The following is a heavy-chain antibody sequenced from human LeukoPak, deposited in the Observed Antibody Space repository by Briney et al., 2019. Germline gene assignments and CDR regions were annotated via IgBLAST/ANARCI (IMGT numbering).Heavy chain of an antibody. CDR3: AKDDSEAVAGIFDY. J-gene: IGHJ4*02. D-gene: IGHD6-13*01. Sequence: GGSVRLSCAASGFTFSNYAMSWVRQAPRMGLEWVSGISGSGITTYYADSVKGRFTISRDNSKNTLYLQMNSLRAEDMAVYFCAKDDSEAVAGIFDYWGQGTLVTVSS. V-gene: IGHV3-23*01. CDR2: ISGSGITT. CDR1: GFTFSNYA.